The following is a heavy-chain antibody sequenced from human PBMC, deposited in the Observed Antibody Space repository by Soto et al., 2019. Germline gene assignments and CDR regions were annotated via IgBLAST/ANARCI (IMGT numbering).Heavy chain of an antibody. J-gene: IGHJ4*02. CDR3: AREYRDFTMVRGVNYFAY. CDR2: ISSSSSYI. CDR1: GFTFSSYS. Sequence: EVQLVESGGGLVKPGGSLRLSCAASGFTFSSYSMNWVRQAPGKGLEWVSSISSSSSYIYYADSVKGRFTISRDNAKNSLYLQMSNLRAEDTAVYYCAREYRDFTMVRGVNYFAYWGQGTLVTVSS. D-gene: IGHD3-10*01. V-gene: IGHV3-21*01.